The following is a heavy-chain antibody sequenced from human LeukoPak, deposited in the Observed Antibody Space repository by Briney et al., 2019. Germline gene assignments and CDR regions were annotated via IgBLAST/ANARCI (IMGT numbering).Heavy chain of an antibody. Sequence: GGSLRLSCAASGFTFSSYSMNWVRQAPGKGLEWVSSLSSSSSYIYYADSVKGRFTISRDNAKNSLYLQMNSLRAEDTAVYYCAREYCSGGSCYSDAFDIWGQGTMVTVSS. V-gene: IGHV3-21*01. CDR2: LSSSSSYI. CDR3: AREYCSGGSCYSDAFDI. D-gene: IGHD2-15*01. CDR1: GFTFSSYS. J-gene: IGHJ3*02.